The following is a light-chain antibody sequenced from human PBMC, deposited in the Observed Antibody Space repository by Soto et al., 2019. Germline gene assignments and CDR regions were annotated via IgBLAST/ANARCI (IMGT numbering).Light chain of an antibody. V-gene: IGLV2-8*01. CDR3: SSYAGSNNFV. Sequence: QSALTQPPSAPGSPGQSVTSSCTGTSSDIGAYIYVSWYQQHPGKAPKLMISEVSRRPSGVPKRFSGSKSGNTASLTVSGLQADDEAHYYCSSYAGSNNFVFGTGTKVTVL. CDR1: SSDIGAYIY. CDR2: EVS. J-gene: IGLJ1*01.